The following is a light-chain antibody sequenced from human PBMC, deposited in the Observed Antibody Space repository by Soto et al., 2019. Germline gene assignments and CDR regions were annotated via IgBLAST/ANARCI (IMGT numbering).Light chain of an antibody. CDR3: CSYAGSYTYV. Sequence: QSALTQPRSVSGSPGQSVTISCSGTSSDVGAYNYVSWYQQHPGKAPKLMIYDVSKRPSGVPDRFSASKSGNTASLTISGLQAEDEADYYCCSYAGSYTYVFGTGTKVTVL. V-gene: IGLV2-11*01. CDR2: DVS. J-gene: IGLJ1*01. CDR1: SSDVGAYNY.